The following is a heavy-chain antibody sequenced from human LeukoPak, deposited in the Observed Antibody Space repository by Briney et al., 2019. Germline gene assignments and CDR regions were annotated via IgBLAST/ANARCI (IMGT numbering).Heavy chain of an antibody. CDR1: GGSFSGYY. CDR3: ARRGRGYCSSTSCYRAGAFDI. J-gene: IGHJ3*02. CDR2: INHSGST. Sequence: SETLSLTCAVYGGSFSGYYWSWIRQPPGKGLEWIGEINHSGSTNYNPSLKSRVTISVDTSKNQFSLKQSSVTAADTAVYYCARRGRGYCSSTSCYRAGAFDIWGQGTMVTVSS. V-gene: IGHV4-34*01. D-gene: IGHD2-2*02.